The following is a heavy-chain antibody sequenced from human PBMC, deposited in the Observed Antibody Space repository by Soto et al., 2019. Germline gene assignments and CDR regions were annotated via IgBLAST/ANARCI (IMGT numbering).Heavy chain of an antibody. D-gene: IGHD6-19*01. CDR1: GFTFSSYG. CDR3: AKDRRPGYSSGWYDCDY. V-gene: IGHV3-30*18. CDR2: ISYDGSNK. Sequence: QVQLVESGGGVVQPGRSLRLSCAASGFTFSSYGMHWVRQAPGKGLEWVAVISYDGSNKYYADSVKGRFTITRDNSKNXXYLQMNSLRAEDTAVYYCAKDRRPGYSSGWYDCDYSGQGTLVTVSS. J-gene: IGHJ4*02.